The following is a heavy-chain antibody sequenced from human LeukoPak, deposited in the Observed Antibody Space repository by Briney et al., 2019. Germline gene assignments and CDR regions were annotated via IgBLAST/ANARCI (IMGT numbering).Heavy chain of an antibody. CDR1: GGSISSYY. J-gene: IGHJ6*03. V-gene: IGHV4-4*07. CDR2: IYTSGST. D-gene: IGHD3-10*01. CDR3: ARAVGSGSFQTYYYYMDV. Sequence: SETLSLTCTVSGGSISSYYWNWIRQPAGKGLEWIGRIYTSGSTNYNPSLKSRVTMSVDTSKNQFSLKLSSVTAADTAVYYCARAVGSGSFQTYYYYMDVWGKGTTVTISS.